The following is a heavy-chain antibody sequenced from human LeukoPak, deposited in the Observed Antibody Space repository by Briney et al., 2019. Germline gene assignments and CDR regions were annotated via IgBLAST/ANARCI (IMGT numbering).Heavy chain of an antibody. Sequence: PGGSLRLSCAASGFXFSTSWIAWVRQAPGKGLEWVANIKKDGSEKIYGDSVKGRLTISRDNAKSSLFLQMNSLRPEDTAVYYCASQDSNNAFEIWGQGTKVTVSS. CDR3: ASQDSNNAFEI. J-gene: IGHJ3*02. CDR1: GFXFSTSW. V-gene: IGHV3-7*01. CDR2: IKKDGSEK. D-gene: IGHD3-22*01.